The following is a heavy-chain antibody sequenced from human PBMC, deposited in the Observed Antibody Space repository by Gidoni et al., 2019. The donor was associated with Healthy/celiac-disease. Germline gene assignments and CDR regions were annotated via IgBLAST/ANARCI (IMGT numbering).Heavy chain of an antibody. CDR3: AKSPFILTGYHYYYGMDV. D-gene: IGHD3-9*01. J-gene: IGHJ6*02. V-gene: IGHV3-23*01. CDR2: ISGSGGST. CDR1: GFTFRSYP. Sequence: EVQLLDSGGGLVQPGGSLRLPCAASGFTFRSYPMSWGRQAPGKGLEWVSAISGSGGSTDYADSVKGRFTISRDNSKNTLYLQMNSRRAEDTAVYYCAKSPFILTGYHYYYGMDVWGQGTTVTVSS.